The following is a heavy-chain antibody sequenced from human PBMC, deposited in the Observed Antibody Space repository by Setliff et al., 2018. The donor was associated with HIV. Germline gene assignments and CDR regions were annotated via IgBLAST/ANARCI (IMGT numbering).Heavy chain of an antibody. D-gene: IGHD1-26*01. Sequence: GASVKVSCKASGYTFTDYYMHWVQQAPGKGLEWMGRVDPEDGETIYAEKFQGRVTITADTSTDTTYLSLTSLRSQDTAVYYCATVRIVGATEFDYWGQGTVVTVSS. V-gene: IGHV1-69-2*01. CDR1: GYTFTDYY. CDR2: VDPEDGET. CDR3: ATVRIVGATEFDY. J-gene: IGHJ4*02.